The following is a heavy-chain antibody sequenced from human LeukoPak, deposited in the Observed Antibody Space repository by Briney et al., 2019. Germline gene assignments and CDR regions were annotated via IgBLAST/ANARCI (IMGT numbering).Heavy chain of an antibody. CDR1: GFTFSTHS. D-gene: IGHD3-10*01. Sequence: GGSLRLSCAASGFTFSTHSMNWVRQAPGKGLEWVSAIGGSGGSTYYADSVKGRFTISRDNSKNTLYLQMNSLRAEDTAVYYCAKAPYGSGSYPPYYFDYWGQGTLVTVSS. V-gene: IGHV3-23*01. CDR3: AKAPYGSGSYPPYYFDY. CDR2: IGGSGGST. J-gene: IGHJ4*02.